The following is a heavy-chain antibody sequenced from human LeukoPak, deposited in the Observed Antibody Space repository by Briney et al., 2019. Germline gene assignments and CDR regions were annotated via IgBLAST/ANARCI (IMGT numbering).Heavy chain of an antibody. CDR3: ARGAHGGRGYRDRKYYFDY. Sequence: GGSLRLSCAASGFTFSSYSMNWVRQAPGKGLEWVSYISSSSTIYYADSVKGRFTISRDNAKNSLYLQMNSLRAEDTAVYYCARGAHGGRGYRDRKYYFDYWGQGTLVTVSS. CDR1: GFTFSSYS. D-gene: IGHD3-22*01. V-gene: IGHV3-48*01. CDR2: ISSSSTI. J-gene: IGHJ4*02.